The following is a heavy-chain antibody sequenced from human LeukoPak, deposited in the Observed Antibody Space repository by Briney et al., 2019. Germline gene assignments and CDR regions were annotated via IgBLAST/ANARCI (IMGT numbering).Heavy chain of an antibody. D-gene: IGHD3-16*01. Sequence: ASVEVSCKASGYTFTSYGISWVQQAPGQGLEWMGWISAYNGNTNYAQKFQGRVTITADESTSTAYMELSSLRSEDTAVHYCAREGHDYVWGSYQPGDYYYYMDVWGKGTTVTISS. CDR2: ISAYNGNT. CDR3: AREGHDYVWGSYQPGDYYYYMDV. CDR1: GYTFTSYG. V-gene: IGHV1-18*01. J-gene: IGHJ6*03.